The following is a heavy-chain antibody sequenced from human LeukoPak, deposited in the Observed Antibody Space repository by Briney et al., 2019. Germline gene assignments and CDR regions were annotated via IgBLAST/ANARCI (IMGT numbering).Heavy chain of an antibody. V-gene: IGHV3-53*01. J-gene: IGHJ4*02. Sequence: PGGSLRLSCTASGFTIRSNYMSWVRQAPGKGLEWVSVIYSGGSTYYADSVKGRFTISSDNSKNTLYLQMDTLRAEDTAVYYCARVAYYYDSDGYYPFDYWGQGTLVTVSS. CDR3: ARVAYYYDSDGYYPFDY. CDR2: IYSGGST. CDR1: GFTIRSNY. D-gene: IGHD3-22*01.